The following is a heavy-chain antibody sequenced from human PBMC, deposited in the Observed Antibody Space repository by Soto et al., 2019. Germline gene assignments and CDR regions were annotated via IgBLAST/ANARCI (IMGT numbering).Heavy chain of an antibody. D-gene: IGHD3-22*01. J-gene: IGHJ4*02. Sequence: GGSLRLSCAASGFTFSDHYMDWVRQAPGKGLEWVGRTRNKANSYTTEYAASVKGRFTISRDDSKNSLYLQMNSLKTEDTAVYYCAIGVRRDYYDSSGYPFDYWGQGTLVTVSS. CDR1: GFTFSDHY. V-gene: IGHV3-72*01. CDR3: AIGVRRDYYDSSGYPFDY. CDR2: TRNKANSYTT.